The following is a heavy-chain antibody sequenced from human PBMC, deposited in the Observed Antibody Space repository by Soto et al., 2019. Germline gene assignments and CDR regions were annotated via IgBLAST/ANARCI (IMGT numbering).Heavy chain of an antibody. V-gene: IGHV3-53*01. D-gene: IGHD1-26*01. J-gene: IGHJ6*02. Sequence: LRLSWAAAEVTGIGNYRSWVRKDPGKGLEWVSVIYSGGSTYYADSVKGRFTISRDNSKNTLYLQMNSLRAEDTAVYYCARGALVNYYGMDVWGQGTTLTVSS. CDR2: IYSGGST. CDR3: ARGALVNYYGMDV. CDR1: EVTGIGNY.